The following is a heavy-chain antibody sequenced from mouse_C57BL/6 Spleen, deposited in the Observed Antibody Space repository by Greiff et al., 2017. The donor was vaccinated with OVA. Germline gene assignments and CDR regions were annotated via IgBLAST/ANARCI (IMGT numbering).Heavy chain of an antibody. Sequence: QVQLQQPGAELVKPGASVKLSCKASGYTFTSYWMQWVKQRPGQGLEWIGELAPSDGYTNYNQKFKGKDTLTVDTSSSTAYMQLSSLISEDSAVYYCARRVYGGGHYKFAYWGQGTLVTVSA. J-gene: IGHJ3*01. CDR1: GYTFTSYW. CDR2: LAPSDGYT. V-gene: IGHV1-50*01. CDR3: ARRVYGGGHYKFAY. D-gene: IGHD1-1*02.